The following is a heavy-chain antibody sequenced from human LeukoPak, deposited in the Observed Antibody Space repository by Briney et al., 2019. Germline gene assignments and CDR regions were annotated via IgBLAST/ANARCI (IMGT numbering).Heavy chain of an antibody. Sequence: GGSLRLSCAASGFTFSSYSMNWVRQAAGKGLEWVSSVSSSSTYIYYADSVKGRFTISRDNAKNSLYLQMNSLRVEDTAVYYCAKVATPNTLDAFDIWGQGTMVTVSS. D-gene: IGHD1/OR15-1a*01. CDR1: GFTFSSYS. J-gene: IGHJ3*02. CDR2: VSSSSTYI. CDR3: AKVATPNTLDAFDI. V-gene: IGHV3-21*04.